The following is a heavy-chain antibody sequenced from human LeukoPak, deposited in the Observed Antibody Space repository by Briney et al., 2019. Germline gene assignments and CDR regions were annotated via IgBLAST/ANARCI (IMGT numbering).Heavy chain of an antibody. CDR2: TYYRSKWYN. D-gene: IGHD4-11*01. Sequence: SQTLSLTCAISGDSVSTDSAAWSWIRQSPSRGLEWLGRTYYRSKWYNDYVVSVKSRITINPDTSQNQFSLHLNSVTPEDTAVYYCAREVTDAFDIWGQGTMVIVSS. J-gene: IGHJ3*02. V-gene: IGHV6-1*01. CDR1: GDSVSTDSAA. CDR3: AREVTDAFDI.